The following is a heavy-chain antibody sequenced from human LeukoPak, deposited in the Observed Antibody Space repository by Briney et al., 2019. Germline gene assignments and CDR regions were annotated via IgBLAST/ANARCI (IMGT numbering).Heavy chain of an antibody. V-gene: IGHV3-23*01. J-gene: IGHJ1*01. CDR2: TSSTSSASGT. CDR3: ATGAASTGYLSHDH. Sequence: PGGSLRLSCAVSGFTFSSFSMSWVRQAPGKGLEWVSDTSSTSSASGTHYADSVKGRFIISRDNSKNTLFLQMNSLTADDTAVYYCATGAASTGYLSHDHWGQGTLVTVSS. CDR1: GFTFSSFS. D-gene: IGHD3-22*01.